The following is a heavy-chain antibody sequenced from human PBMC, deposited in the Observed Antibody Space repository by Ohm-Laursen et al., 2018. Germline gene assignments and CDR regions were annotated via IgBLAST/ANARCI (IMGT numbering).Heavy chain of an antibody. CDR3: ARVASVAGSFDY. J-gene: IGHJ4*02. D-gene: IGHD6-19*01. CDR2: INHSGST. V-gene: IGHV4-34*01. CDR1: GGSFSGYY. Sequence: PGTLSLTCAVYGGSFSGYYWSWIRQPPGKGLEWIGEINHSGSTNYNPSLKSRVTISVDTSKNQFSLKLSSVTAADTAVYYCARVASVAGSFDYWGQGTLVTVSS.